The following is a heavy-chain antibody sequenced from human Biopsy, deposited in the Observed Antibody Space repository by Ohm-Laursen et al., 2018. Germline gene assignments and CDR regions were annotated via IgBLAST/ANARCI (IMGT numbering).Heavy chain of an antibody. CDR1: GGSITADF. D-gene: IGHD3/OR15-3a*01. CDR2: RFHSGSP. Sequence: PSETLSFTCTVSGGSITADFWTWIRQTPGERLEWIGYRFHSGSPMYNPSLKSRVTISVDTSKSQFSLTLTSVTAADTAVYYCVRLNRRGNIIFFDYWGRGTLVTISS. V-gene: IGHV4-59*08. J-gene: IGHJ4*02. CDR3: VRLNRRGNIIFFDY.